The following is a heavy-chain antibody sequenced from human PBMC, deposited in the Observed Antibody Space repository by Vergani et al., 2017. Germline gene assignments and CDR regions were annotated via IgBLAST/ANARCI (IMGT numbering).Heavy chain of an antibody. V-gene: IGHV1-2*02. Sequence: QVQLVQSGAEVKKPGASVKVSCKASGYTFTGYYMHWVRQAPGQGLEWMGLINPNSGGTNYAQKVQGRVTMTRDTSISTAYMELSRLRSDDTAVYYCATLTGNLFDPWGQGTLVTVSS. J-gene: IGHJ5*02. CDR1: GYTFTGYY. D-gene: IGHD1-20*01. CDR2: INPNSGGT. CDR3: ATLTGNLFDP.